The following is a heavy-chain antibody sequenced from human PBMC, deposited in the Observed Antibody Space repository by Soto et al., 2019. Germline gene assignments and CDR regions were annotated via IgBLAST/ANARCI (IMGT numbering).Heavy chain of an antibody. CDR2: IVVGSGNT. CDR3: AADVPRKVAVAGPARGMDV. J-gene: IGHJ6*02. CDR1: GFTFTSSA. D-gene: IGHD6-19*01. V-gene: IGHV1-58*01. Sequence: SVKVSCKASGFTFTSSAVQWVRQARGQRLEWIGWIVVGSGNTNYAQKFQERVTITRDMSTRTAYMELSSLRSEDTAVYYCAADVPRKVAVAGPARGMDVWGQGTTVTVSS.